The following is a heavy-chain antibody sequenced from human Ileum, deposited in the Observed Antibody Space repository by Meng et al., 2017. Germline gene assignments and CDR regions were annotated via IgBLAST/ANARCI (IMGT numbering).Heavy chain of an antibody. CDR3: ASARYDN. J-gene: IGHJ4*02. CDR2: INHSGRT. D-gene: IGHD3-22*01. Sequence: QVQLQQWGAGLLKPSETLSLTCVVYGGSFSANYWTWIRQPPGKGLEWIGEINHSGRTNYKPSLKSRVTISVDTSKKQFSLKLTSVTAADTAVYYCASARYDNWGQGTLVTVSS. CDR1: GGSFSANY. V-gene: IGHV4-34*01.